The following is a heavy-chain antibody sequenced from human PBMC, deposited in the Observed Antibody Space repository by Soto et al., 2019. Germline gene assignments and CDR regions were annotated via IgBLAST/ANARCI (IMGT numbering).Heavy chain of an antibody. V-gene: IGHV1-18*01. CDR1: GYTFTSYG. J-gene: IGHJ6*02. D-gene: IGHD3-10*01. CDR3: ARDEGVRGVTDYGMDV. CDR2: ISAYNGNT. Sequence: QVQLVQSGAEVKKPGASVKVSCKASGYTFTSYGISWVRQAPGQGLEWMGWISAYNGNTNYAQKLQGRVTMTTDTSTCTAYMELRSLRSDDTAVYYCARDEGVRGVTDYGMDVWGQGTTVTVSS.